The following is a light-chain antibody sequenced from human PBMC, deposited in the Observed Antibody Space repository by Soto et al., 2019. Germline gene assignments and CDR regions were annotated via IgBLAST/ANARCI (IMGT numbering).Light chain of an antibody. Sequence: DIQMTQSPSSLSASVGDRVTITCRASQGFSNDLAWYQQRPGNAPKLLIYAASTLQSGVPSRFSGSGSGTDFTLTISGLQPEDVATYYCQKYDIAPLTFGPGTKVDIK. CDR3: QKYDIAPLT. J-gene: IGKJ3*01. CDR2: AAS. V-gene: IGKV1-27*01. CDR1: QGFSND.